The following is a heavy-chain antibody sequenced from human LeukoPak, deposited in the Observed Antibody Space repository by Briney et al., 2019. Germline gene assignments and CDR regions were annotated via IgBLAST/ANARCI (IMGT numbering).Heavy chain of an antibody. CDR2: IYPADSDI. CDR1: GYSINNYW. CDR3: ARQEYCSGGSCYTWFDP. D-gene: IGHD2-15*01. J-gene: IGHJ5*02. Sequence: PGESLKISCKGSGYSINNYWIGWVRQMPGKGLEWMGIIYPADSDIRYSPSFQGQVTISADKSISTAYLQWSSLKASDTAMYYCARQEYCSGGSCYTWFDPWGQGTLVTVSP. V-gene: IGHV5-51*01.